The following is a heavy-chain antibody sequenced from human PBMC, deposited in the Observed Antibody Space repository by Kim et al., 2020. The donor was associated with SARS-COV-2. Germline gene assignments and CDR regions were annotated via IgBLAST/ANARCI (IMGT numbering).Heavy chain of an antibody. D-gene: IGHD6-19*01. CDR3: GQEEDGGWSGGVDN. V-gene: IGHV3-7*01. CDR1: GFTFSTHW. J-gene: IGHJ4*02. CDR2: IKEDGSDV. Sequence: GGSLRLSCAASGFTFSTHWMAWVRQAPGKGLEWVAHIKEDGSDVYYADSVKGRCTISRDNAKNSLYLQMNSLTAEDTAVYYCGQEEDGGWSGGVDNWGQGTVVTVSS.